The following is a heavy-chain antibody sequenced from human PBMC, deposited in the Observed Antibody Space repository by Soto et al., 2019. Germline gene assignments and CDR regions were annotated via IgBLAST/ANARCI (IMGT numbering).Heavy chain of an antibody. CDR2: IYYSGST. D-gene: IGHD6-13*01. Sequence: SETLSLTCTVSGGSISSGGYYWSWIRHHPGKGLEWIGYIYYSGSTYYNPSLKSRVTISVDTSKNQFSLKLSSVTAADTAVYYCARARGSSSWYLSAYYYGMDVWGQGTTVTVSS. CDR1: GGSISSGGYY. CDR3: ARARGSSSWYLSAYYYGMDV. V-gene: IGHV4-31*03. J-gene: IGHJ6*02.